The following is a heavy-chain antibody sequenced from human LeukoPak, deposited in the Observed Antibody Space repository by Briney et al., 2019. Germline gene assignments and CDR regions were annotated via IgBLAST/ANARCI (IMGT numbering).Heavy chain of an antibody. CDR3: AKAMTLGLYHYYYMDV. Sequence: GGSLRLSCAASGFTFSSYAMSWVRQDPGKGLEWVSAISGSGGSTYYADSVKGRFTISRDNSQKKVYLQMNNLRPEDTAVYYCAKAMTLGLYHYYYMDVWGKGTTVTVSS. V-gene: IGHV3-23*01. D-gene: IGHD2/OR15-2a*01. CDR2: ISGSGGST. CDR1: GFTFSSYA. J-gene: IGHJ6*03.